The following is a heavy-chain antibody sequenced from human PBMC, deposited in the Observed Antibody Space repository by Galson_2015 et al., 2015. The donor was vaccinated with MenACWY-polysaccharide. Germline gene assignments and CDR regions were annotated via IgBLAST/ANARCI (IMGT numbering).Heavy chain of an antibody. CDR1: GFTFSTYW. J-gene: IGHJ4*02. Sequence: SLRLSCAASGFTFSTYWMHWVRHAPGKGLVWVSRIKSDGSSTNYADSVKGRFTISRDNAKNTLYLQTNSLRAEDTALYYCARGYSAYDWGQGTLVTVSA. V-gene: IGHV3-74*01. D-gene: IGHD5-12*01. CDR2: IKSDGSST. CDR3: ARGYSAYD.